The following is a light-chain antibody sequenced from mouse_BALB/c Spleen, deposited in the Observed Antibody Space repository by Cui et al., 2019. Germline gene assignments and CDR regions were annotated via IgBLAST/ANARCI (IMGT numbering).Light chain of an antibody. CDR2: WAS. V-gene: IGKV6-23*01. CDR1: QDVGTA. Sequence: DIVMTQSHKFLSTSVGDRVSITCKASQDVGTAVAWYQQKPGQSPKLLIDWASTRNTGVPDRFTGSGSGTDFTLTISNVQSEDLADYFCQQYSSYPLTFGAGTKLELK. J-gene: IGKJ5*01. CDR3: QQYSSYPLT.